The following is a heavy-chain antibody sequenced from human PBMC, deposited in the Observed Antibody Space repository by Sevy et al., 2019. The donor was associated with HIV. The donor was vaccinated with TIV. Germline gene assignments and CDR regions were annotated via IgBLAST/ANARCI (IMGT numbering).Heavy chain of an antibody. V-gene: IGHV3-33*08. CDR2: IWYDGTIK. CDR3: ARGGGYTAGDCYSIDY. CDR1: GFTFSSYV. Sequence: GGSLRLSCAASGFTFSSYVMHWVRQAPGKGLEWVALIWYDGTIKYYADSVKGRFTISRDNSKDTLFLQMNSLTPEDTAVYYCARGGGYTAGDCYSIDYWGQGALVTGSS. J-gene: IGHJ4*02. D-gene: IGHD2-21*02.